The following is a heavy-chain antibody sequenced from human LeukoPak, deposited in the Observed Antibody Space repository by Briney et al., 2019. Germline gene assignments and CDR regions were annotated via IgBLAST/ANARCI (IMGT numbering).Heavy chain of an antibody. CDR3: AREVVVTARGQLKYFDY. D-gene: IGHD2-21*02. CDR2: IYYNGGK. J-gene: IGHJ4*02. V-gene: IGHV4-30-4*01. Sequence: SQTLSLTCTVSGGSISSGDHYWSWIRQPPGKGLEWIGYIYYNGGKYYNPSLKSRVTISVDTSKNQVSLTLSSVTAADTAVYYCAREVVVTARGQLKYFDYWGQGTLVTVSS. CDR1: GGSISSGDHY.